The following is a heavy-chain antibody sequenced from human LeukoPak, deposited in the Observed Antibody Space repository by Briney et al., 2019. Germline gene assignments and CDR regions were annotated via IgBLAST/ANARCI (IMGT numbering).Heavy chain of an antibody. J-gene: IGHJ3*02. Sequence: SETLSLTCTVSGGSISSYYWSWIRQPPGKGLEWVGYIYYTGNTHYNPSLKSRVTISVDTSKNQFSLKVSSVTAADTAVYYCARARGGGDADAFDIWGQGTMVTVSS. D-gene: IGHD2-21*01. V-gene: IGHV4-59*01. CDR1: GGSISSYY. CDR2: IYYTGNT. CDR3: ARARGGGDADAFDI.